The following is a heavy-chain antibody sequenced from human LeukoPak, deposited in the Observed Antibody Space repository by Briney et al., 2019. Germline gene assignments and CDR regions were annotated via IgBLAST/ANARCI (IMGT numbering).Heavy chain of an antibody. Sequence: ASVKVSCKASGYTFTGYYLHWVRQAPGQGLEWMGWINPNSGGTNYARKFQGRVTMTRDTSISTAYMELSRLTSDDTAVYYCARDDGFCRGVACYGKFDYWGQGTLVTVSS. J-gene: IGHJ4*02. CDR3: ARDDGFCRGVACYGKFDY. CDR1: GYTFTGYY. CDR2: INPNSGGT. V-gene: IGHV1-2*02. D-gene: IGHD2-15*01.